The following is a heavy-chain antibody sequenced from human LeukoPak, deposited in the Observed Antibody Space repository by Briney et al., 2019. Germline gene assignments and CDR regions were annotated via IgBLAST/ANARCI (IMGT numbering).Heavy chain of an antibody. CDR3: ASGMRVGPNI. CDR2: ISWNSGSI. V-gene: IGHV3-9*01. J-gene: IGHJ4*02. CDR1: GFTFDDYA. Sequence: SLRLSCAASGFTFDDYAMHWVRQAPGKGLEWVSGISWNSGSIGYADSVKGRFTISRDNAKNSLYLQMNSLRAEDTAVYYCASGMRVGPNIWGQGTLVTVSS. D-gene: IGHD1-26*01.